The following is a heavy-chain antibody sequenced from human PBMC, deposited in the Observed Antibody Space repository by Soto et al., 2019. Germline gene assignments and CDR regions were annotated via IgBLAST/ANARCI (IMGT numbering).Heavy chain of an antibody. CDR3: AKDREQLPGY. CDR1: GFTFSSYG. V-gene: IGHV3-30*18. D-gene: IGHD6-6*01. Sequence: GGSLRLSCAASGFTFSSYGMHWVRQAPGKGLEWVAVISYDGSNKYYADSVKGRFTISRDNSKNTLYLQMNSLRAEDTAVYYCAKDREQLPGYWGKGTLVTVSS. CDR2: ISYDGSNK. J-gene: IGHJ4*02.